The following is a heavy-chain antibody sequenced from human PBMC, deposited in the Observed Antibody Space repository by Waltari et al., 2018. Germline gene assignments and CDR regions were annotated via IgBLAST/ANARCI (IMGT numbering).Heavy chain of an antibody. Sequence: QVQLQESGPGLVKPSETLSLTCTVSGGSISSGGYYWSWIRQHPGKGLELIGYIYYSGSTYHNPSLKSRVTISVDTSKNQFSLKLSSVTAADTAVYYCARDRVAYDYVWGTDYWGQGTLVTVSS. D-gene: IGHD3-16*01. V-gene: IGHV4-31*03. CDR1: GGSISSGGYY. J-gene: IGHJ4*02. CDR2: IYYSGST. CDR3: ARDRVAYDYVWGTDY.